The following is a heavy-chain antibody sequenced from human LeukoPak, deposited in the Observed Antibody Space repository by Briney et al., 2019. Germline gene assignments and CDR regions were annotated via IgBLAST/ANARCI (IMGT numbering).Heavy chain of an antibody. D-gene: IGHD6-13*01. CDR1: GFTFSSYS. CDR2: ISSGSTTI. J-gene: IGHJ4*02. V-gene: IGHV3-48*04. CDR3: ARMWGGSWSYFDY. Sequence: PGGSLRLSCAASGFTFSSYSMNWVRQAPGKGLEWVSYISSGSTTIYYADSVKGRFTISRDNAKNSLYLQMNSLRAEDTAVYFCARMWGGSWSYFDYWGQGTLVTVSS.